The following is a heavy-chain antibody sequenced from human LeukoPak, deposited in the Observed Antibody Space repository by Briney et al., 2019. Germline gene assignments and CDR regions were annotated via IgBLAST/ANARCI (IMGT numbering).Heavy chain of an antibody. D-gene: IGHD2-2*01. CDR3: ARDLGIVVVPAATYPRPDPAYYMDV. CDR2: ISSSSGYI. CDR1: GFAFSSYS. Sequence: GGSLRLSCAASGFAFSSYSMNWVRQAPGKGLEWVSSISSSSGYIYYADSVKGRFTISRDNAKNSLYLQMNSLRAEDTAVYYCARDLGIVVVPAATYPRPDPAYYMDVWGKGTTVTVSS. V-gene: IGHV3-21*01. J-gene: IGHJ6*03.